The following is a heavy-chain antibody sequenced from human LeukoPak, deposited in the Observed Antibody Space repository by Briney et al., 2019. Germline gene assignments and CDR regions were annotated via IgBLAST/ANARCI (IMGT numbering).Heavy chain of an antibody. D-gene: IGHD1-1*01. Sequence: GGSLRLSCAASGFIFSDCYMTWVRQAPGKGLEWVSYISDSSDFTNYADSVKGRFTISRDNAKNSLYLQMNSLRAEDTSVYYCARHLSGSFDYWGQGTLVTVSS. V-gene: IGHV3-11*06. CDR2: ISDSSDFT. CDR3: ARHLSGSFDY. J-gene: IGHJ4*02. CDR1: GFIFSDCY.